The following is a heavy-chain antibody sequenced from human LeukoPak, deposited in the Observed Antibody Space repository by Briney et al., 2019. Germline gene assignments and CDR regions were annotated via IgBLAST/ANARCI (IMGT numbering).Heavy chain of an antibody. J-gene: IGHJ4*02. Sequence: GGSLRLSCAASGFTFSSYEMNWVRQAPGKGLEWVSYISSSGSTIYYADSVKGRFTISRDNAKNSLYLQMNSLRAEDTAVYYCAREDVLTGYYIPFDYWGQGTLVTVSS. D-gene: IGHD3-9*01. CDR3: AREDVLTGYYIPFDY. V-gene: IGHV3-48*03. CDR1: GFTFSSYE. CDR2: ISSSGSTI.